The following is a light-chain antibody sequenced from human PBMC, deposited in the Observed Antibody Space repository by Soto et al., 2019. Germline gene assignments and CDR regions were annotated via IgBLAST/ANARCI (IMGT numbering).Light chain of an antibody. CDR1: ESIARH. CDR2: AAS. CDR3: QQSYSALSIT. Sequence: DIQMTQSPSPLSASVGDRVTINCRASESIARHLNWYQQKPGKAPKLLIYAASSLQNGVPSRFRGGGSGTDFTLTISNLQPEDFATYYCQQSYSALSITFGQGTRLEIK. J-gene: IGKJ5*01. V-gene: IGKV1-39*01.